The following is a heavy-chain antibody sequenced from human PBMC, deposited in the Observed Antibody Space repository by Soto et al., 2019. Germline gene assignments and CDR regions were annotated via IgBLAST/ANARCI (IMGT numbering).Heavy chain of an antibody. Sequence: QVQLVESGGGVVQPGKSLRLSCAASGFRFSSSGMHWVRQAPGKGLEWVAVIIYDGSKMEYADSVKGRFTVSRDNSKDTVYLQMNNLRPEDTGVYYCAKDLHDFASFFFYGMDVWGQGTSVTVSS. D-gene: IGHD2-21*02. J-gene: IGHJ6*02. V-gene: IGHV3-30*18. CDR3: AKDLHDFASFFFYGMDV. CDR1: GFRFSSSG. CDR2: IIYDGSKM.